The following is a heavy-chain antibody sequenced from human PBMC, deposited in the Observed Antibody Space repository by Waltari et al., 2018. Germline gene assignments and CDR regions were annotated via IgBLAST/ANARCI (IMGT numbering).Heavy chain of an antibody. D-gene: IGHD2-2*01. CDR2: ISSSGSTI. CDR1: GFTFSSYE. J-gene: IGHJ6*02. CDR3: ARVQYCSSTSCYGDYGMDV. Sequence: EVQLVESGGGLLQPGGSLRLSCAASGFTFSSYEMNWVRQASGKGLEWVSYISSSGSTIYYADSVKGRFTISRDNAKNSLYLQMNSLRAEDTAVYYCARVQYCSSTSCYGDYGMDVWGQGTTVTVSS. V-gene: IGHV3-48*03.